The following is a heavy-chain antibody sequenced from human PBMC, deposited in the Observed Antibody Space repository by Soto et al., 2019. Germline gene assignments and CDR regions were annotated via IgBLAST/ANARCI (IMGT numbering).Heavy chain of an antibody. Sequence: ASVKFSCKASGYTFSGYYIHWLRQAPGQGLEWMGWINPNSGGTNYAQKFQGRVTVTRDTPTRTAYMELSRLTSDDTAVYYCARSLTEGYCTITGCYTRPLYGMDVWGQGTTVTVSS. V-gene: IGHV1-2*02. CDR3: ARSLTEGYCTITGCYTRPLYGMDV. D-gene: IGHD2-2*02. J-gene: IGHJ6*02. CDR2: INPNSGGT. CDR1: GYTFSGYY.